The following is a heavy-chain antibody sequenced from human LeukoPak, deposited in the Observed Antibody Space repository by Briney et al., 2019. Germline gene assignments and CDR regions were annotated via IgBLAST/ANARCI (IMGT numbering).Heavy chain of an antibody. D-gene: IGHD3-16*01. V-gene: IGHV4-61*01. CDR2: IYYSGNT. J-gene: IGHJ3*02. Sequence: SETLSLTCSVSGGXVSSGSYYWSWIRQPPGRGLQWLGYIYYSGNTNYNPSLKSRVTISVDTSKNQFSLNLSSVTAADTAVYYCARDHYGSYDAFDIWGQGTMFTVSS. CDR1: GGXVSSGSYY. CDR3: ARDHYGSYDAFDI.